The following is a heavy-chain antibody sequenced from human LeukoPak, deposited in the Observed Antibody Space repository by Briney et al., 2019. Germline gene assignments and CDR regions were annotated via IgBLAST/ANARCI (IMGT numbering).Heavy chain of an antibody. Sequence: GGSLKLSYAASGFTFSSDEMDWVRQAPGKGLEWVSYIRSSGSTIYYADSVKGRFTISRDNAKNSLYLQMNSLRAEDTAVYYCARDGPYVDTAMVDHFDYWGQGTLVTVSS. CDR3: ARDGPYVDTAMVDHFDY. CDR2: IRSSGSTI. J-gene: IGHJ4*02. V-gene: IGHV3-48*03. D-gene: IGHD5-18*01. CDR1: GFTFSSDE.